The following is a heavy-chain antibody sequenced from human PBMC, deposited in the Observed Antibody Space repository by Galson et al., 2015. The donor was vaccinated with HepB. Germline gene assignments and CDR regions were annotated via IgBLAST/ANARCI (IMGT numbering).Heavy chain of an antibody. Sequence: SLRLSCAASGFTFGDYAMSWVRQAPGKGLEWVANIKQDGSEKYYVDSVKGRFTISRDNAKNSLYLQMNSLRAEDTAVYYCASSDIVVVPAATKYYYYYGMDVWGQGTTVTVSS. CDR3: ASSDIVVVPAATKYYYYYGMDV. D-gene: IGHD2-2*01. J-gene: IGHJ6*02. V-gene: IGHV3-7*01. CDR2: IKQDGSEK. CDR1: GFTFGDYA.